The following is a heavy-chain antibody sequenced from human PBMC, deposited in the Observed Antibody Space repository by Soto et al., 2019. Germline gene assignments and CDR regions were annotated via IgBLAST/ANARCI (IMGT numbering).Heavy chain of an antibody. CDR1: GGTFSSYT. J-gene: IGHJ4*02. CDR3: ASGDYDFWSGYPY. Sequence: QVQLVQSGAEVKKPGSSVKVSCKASGGTFSSYTISWVRQAPGQGLEWMGRIIPNLGIANYAQKFQGRVTITADKSTSTAYMEVSSLRAEDTAVYYCASGDYDFWSGYPYWGQGTLVTVSS. V-gene: IGHV1-69*02. CDR2: IIPNLGIA. D-gene: IGHD3-3*01.